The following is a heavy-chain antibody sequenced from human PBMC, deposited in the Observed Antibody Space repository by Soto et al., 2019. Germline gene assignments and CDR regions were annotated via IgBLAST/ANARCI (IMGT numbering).Heavy chain of an antibody. J-gene: IGHJ6*02. V-gene: IGHV4-30-2*01. CDR3: ATAAAGTAYGMDV. D-gene: IGHD6-13*01. Sequence: TLALTCAVSGGSISSGGYSWSWIREPPGKGLEWIGYIYHSGSTYYNPSLKSRVTISVDRSKNQFSLKLSSVTAADTAVYYCATAAAGTAYGMDVWGQGTTVTVSS. CDR1: GGSISSGGYS. CDR2: IYHSGST.